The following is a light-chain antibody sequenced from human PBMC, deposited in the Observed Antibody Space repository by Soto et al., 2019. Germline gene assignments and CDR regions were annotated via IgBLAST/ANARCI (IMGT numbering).Light chain of an antibody. J-gene: IGKJ2*01. CDR1: QSLVFSDGNTY. V-gene: IGKV2-30*01. CDR2: KVS. Sequence: DVVMTQSPLSLPVTLGQPASISCRSSQSLVFSDGNTYLNWFQQRPGQSPRRLIYKVSYRDSGVPDRFSGSGSGTDFTLTISSLQSEDFAVYYCQQYNYWPRTFGQGTKVDIK. CDR3: QQYNYWPRT.